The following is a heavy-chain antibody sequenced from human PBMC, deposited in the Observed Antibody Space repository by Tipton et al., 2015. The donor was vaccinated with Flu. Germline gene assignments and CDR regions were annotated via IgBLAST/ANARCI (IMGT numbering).Heavy chain of an antibody. J-gene: IGHJ3*02. V-gene: IGHV3-66*01. CDR2: IYSDGSA. CDR3: ARDMAFDI. CDR1: EFSVTSNY. Sequence: SLRLSCAASEFSVTSNYMNWVRQAPGKGLEWVSVIYSDGSAFYADSVKGRFTISRDKSQNTLYLQMNSLRTEDTAVYYCARDMAFDIWGQGTLVTVSS.